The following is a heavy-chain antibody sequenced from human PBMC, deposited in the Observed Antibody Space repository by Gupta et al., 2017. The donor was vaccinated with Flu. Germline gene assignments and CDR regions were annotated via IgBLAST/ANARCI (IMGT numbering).Heavy chain of an antibody. Sequence: YMGWIRQAPGKGLDWVSYISSSGSTIYYADSVKGRFTISRDNAKNSLYLQMNSLRAEDTAVYYCAREFVGSGSPQGWFDPWGQGTLVPVSS. J-gene: IGHJ5*02. CDR3: AREFVGSGSPQGWFDP. D-gene: IGHD3-10*01. CDR1: Y. CDR2: ISSSGSTI. V-gene: IGHV3-11*01.